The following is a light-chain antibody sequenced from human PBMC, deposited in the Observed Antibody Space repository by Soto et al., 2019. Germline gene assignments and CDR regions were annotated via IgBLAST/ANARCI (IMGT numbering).Light chain of an antibody. J-gene: IGKJ3*01. CDR3: QQSYSTPGFT. CDR2: AAS. CDR1: QSISSY. Sequence: DIQMTQSPSSLSASVGDRVTITCRASQSISSYLNWYQQKPGKAPKLLIYAASSLQSGVPSRFSGSGSGTDFTLTISSLQPEDFATYYCQQSYSTPGFTFGPGTKVYIK. V-gene: IGKV1-39*01.